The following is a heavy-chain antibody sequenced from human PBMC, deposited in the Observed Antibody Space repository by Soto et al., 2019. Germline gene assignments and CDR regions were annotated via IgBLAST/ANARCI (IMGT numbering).Heavy chain of an antibody. CDR2: INPTSST. Sequence: QVQLVQSGAEVKKPGASVKVSCKASGYTFTSYYMHWVRQAPGQGLEWMGIINPTSSTSYAQKFQGGVTMTRDPSTSTVYMELSSLRSEDTAVYYCARVYCSGGSCYGIDYWGQGTLVTVSS. J-gene: IGHJ4*02. CDR1: GYTFTSYY. CDR3: ARVYCSGGSCYGIDY. V-gene: IGHV1-46*01. D-gene: IGHD2-15*01.